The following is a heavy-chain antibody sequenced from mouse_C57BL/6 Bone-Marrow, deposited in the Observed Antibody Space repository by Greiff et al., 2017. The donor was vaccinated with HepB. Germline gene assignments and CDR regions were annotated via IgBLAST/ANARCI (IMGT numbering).Heavy chain of an antibody. CDR1: GFSLTSYA. J-gene: IGHJ2*01. CDR2: IWTGGGT. Sequence: VKLMESGPGLVAPSQSLSITCTVSGFSLTSYAISWVRQPPGKGLEWLGVIWTGGGTNYNSALKSRLSISKDNSKSQVFLKMNSLQTDDTARYYCARNRYYYGSSPFDYWGQGTTLTVSS. CDR3: ARNRYYYGSSPFDY. V-gene: IGHV2-9-1*01. D-gene: IGHD1-1*01.